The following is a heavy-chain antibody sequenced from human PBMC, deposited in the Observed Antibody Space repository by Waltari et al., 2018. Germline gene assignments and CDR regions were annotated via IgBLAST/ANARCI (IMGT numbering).Heavy chain of an antibody. J-gene: IGHJ6*02. V-gene: IGHV1-2*06. CDR1: GYTFTGYY. D-gene: IGHD6-13*01. Sequence: QVQLVQSGAEVKKPGASVKVSCKASGYTFTGYYMPWVRQAPGQGLEWMGRINPNSGGTNDAQKFQGRVTMTRDTSISTAYMELSRLRSDDTAVYYCASRAAAGYYYYGMDVWGQGTTVTVSS. CDR3: ASRAAAGYYYYGMDV. CDR2: INPNSGGT.